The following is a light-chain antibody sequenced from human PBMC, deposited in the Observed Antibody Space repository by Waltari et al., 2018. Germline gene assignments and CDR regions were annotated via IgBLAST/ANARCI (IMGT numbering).Light chain of an antibody. CDR3: QPYHITPRS. CDR1: QSVLYSSDHRNY. CDR2: WAS. V-gene: IGKV4-1*01. J-gene: IGKJ4*01. Sequence: DIVMTQSPDSLPVSLGERATINCKAIQSVLYSSDHRNYCAWYHQKPGQPPSLLIHWASTRDSGVPDRFSGSGSRADFTLTISCLQADDVAVYYCQPYHITPRSLGGGTKVELK.